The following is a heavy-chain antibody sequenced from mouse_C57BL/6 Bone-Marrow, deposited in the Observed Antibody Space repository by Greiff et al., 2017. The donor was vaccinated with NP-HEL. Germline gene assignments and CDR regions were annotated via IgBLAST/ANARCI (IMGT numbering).Heavy chain of an antibody. CDR2: ISDGGSYT. D-gene: IGHD2-5*01. CDR1: GFTFSSYA. CDR3: ASGVTTAY. V-gene: IGHV5-4*03. J-gene: IGHJ3*01. Sequence: EVMLVESGGGLVKPGGSLKLSCAASGFTFSSYAMSWVRQTPEKRLEWVATISDGGSYTYYPDNVKGRFTISRDNAKNNLYLQVSHLKSEDTAMYYCASGVTTAYWGQGTLVTVSA.